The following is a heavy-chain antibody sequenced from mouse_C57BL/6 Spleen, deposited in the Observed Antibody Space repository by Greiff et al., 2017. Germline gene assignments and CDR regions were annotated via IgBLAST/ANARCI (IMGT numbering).Heavy chain of an antibody. Sequence: QVQLQQPGAELVKPGASVTLSCKASGYTFTSYWMHWVKQRPGQGLAWIGMLHPNSGSTNYNEKFKSKATLTVDKSSSTAYMQLSSLTSEDSAVYYCARGGYYDGPYWGQGTLVTGSA. CDR2: LHPNSGST. CDR1: GYTFTSYW. CDR3: ARGGYYDGPY. D-gene: IGHD1-1*01. V-gene: IGHV1-64*01. J-gene: IGHJ3*01.